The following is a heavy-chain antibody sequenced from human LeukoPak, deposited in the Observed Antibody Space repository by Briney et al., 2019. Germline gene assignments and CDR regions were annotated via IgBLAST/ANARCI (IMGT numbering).Heavy chain of an antibody. CDR3: AREVWGPEY. Sequence: GGSLRLSCAASGFTFSSYGMHWVRQAPGKGLEWVAVISYDGSNKYYADSVKGRFTISRDNPKNTLYLQMNSLRAEDTAVYYCAREVWGPEYWGQGTLVTVSS. CDR2: ISYDGSNK. CDR1: GFTFSSYG. V-gene: IGHV3-30*03. J-gene: IGHJ4*02. D-gene: IGHD1-14*01.